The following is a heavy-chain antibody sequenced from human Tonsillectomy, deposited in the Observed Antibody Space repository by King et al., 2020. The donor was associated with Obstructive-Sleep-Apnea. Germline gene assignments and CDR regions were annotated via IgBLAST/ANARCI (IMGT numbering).Heavy chain of an antibody. V-gene: IGHV3-23*04. CDR3: AKPLPWVQVDSSFGDY. CDR1: GFTFSSYG. D-gene: IGHD3-22*01. CDR2: ISSSGGRT. Sequence: VQLVESGGGLVQPGGSLRLSCAASGFTFSSYGMIWVRQAPGKGLEWVSSISSSGGRTYYADFVKGRFTISRDNSKNTLYLQMNSLRAEDTAVYYCAKPLPWVQVDSSFGDYWGQGTLVIVSS. J-gene: IGHJ4*02.